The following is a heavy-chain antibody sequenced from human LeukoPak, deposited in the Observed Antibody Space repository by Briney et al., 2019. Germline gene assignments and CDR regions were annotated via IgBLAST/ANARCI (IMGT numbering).Heavy chain of an antibody. CDR1: GFTFDDYA. Sequence: GGSLRLSCAASGFTFDDYAMHWVRQAPGKGLEWVSYISSSGNTIYCADSVKGRFTTSRDNAKNSLYLQMNSLRAEDTAVYYCARKNYDNSGYFHHWGQGTLVTVSS. D-gene: IGHD3-22*01. CDR3: ARKNYDNSGYFHH. J-gene: IGHJ1*01. V-gene: IGHV3-48*03. CDR2: ISSSGNTI.